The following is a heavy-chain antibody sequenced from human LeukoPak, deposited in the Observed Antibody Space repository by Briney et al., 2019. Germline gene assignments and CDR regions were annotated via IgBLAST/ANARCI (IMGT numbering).Heavy chain of an antibody. CDR3: ARDATDPQLSLFDY. Sequence: SETLSLTCTVSGGSISSGGYYWSWIRQHPGKGLEWIGYIYYSGSTYYNPSLKSRVTISVDTSKNQFSLKLSSVTAADTAVYYCARDATDPQLSLFDYWGQGTLVTVSS. CDR2: IYYSGST. CDR1: GGSISSGGYY. J-gene: IGHJ4*02. V-gene: IGHV4-31*03. D-gene: IGHD3-16*02.